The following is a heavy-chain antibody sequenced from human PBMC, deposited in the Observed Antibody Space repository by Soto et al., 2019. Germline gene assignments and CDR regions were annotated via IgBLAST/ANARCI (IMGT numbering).Heavy chain of an antibody. J-gene: IGHJ4*02. V-gene: IGHV1-3*01. CDR1: GYTFTSYA. CDR3: ARGLSGWSPFDY. D-gene: IGHD6-19*01. CDR2: INAGNGNT. Sequence: QVQLVQSGAEVKKPGASVKVSCKASGYTFTSYAMHWVRQAPGQRLEWMGWINAGNGNTKYSQKFQGRVTITRDTPASTAYMELSSLRSEDTAVYYCARGLSGWSPFDYWGQGTLVTVSS.